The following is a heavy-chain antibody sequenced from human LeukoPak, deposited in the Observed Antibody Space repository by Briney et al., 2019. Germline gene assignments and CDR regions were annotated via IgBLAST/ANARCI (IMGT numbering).Heavy chain of an antibody. Sequence: ASETLSLTCTVSGGSVSSYYWSWIRQPPGKGLEWIGYIYYSGSTYYNPSLKSRVTISVDTSKNQFSLKLSSVTAADTAVYYCAACIAAAGTYNWFDPWGQGTLVTVSS. V-gene: IGHV4-59*04. CDR2: IYYSGST. J-gene: IGHJ5*02. CDR1: GGSVSSYY. D-gene: IGHD6-13*01. CDR3: AACIAAAGTYNWFDP.